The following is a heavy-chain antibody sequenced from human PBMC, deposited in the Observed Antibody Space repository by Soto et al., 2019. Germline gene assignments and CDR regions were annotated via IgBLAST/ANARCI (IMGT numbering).Heavy chain of an antibody. CDR1: GGTISSFG. CDR3: ARSFTKSRRGGVAFDY. D-gene: IGHD3-3*01. Sequence: QVQLVQSGAEVKKPGSSVKVSCTTSGGTISSFGMNWVRQAPGQGLEWMGGIVPIDGSTKYAEKCQGRVTITADASTSTVYMNLSSLRSEDTAVYYCARSFTKSRRGGVAFDYWGQGTLLTVSP. J-gene: IGHJ4*02. V-gene: IGHV1-69*01. CDR2: IVPIDGST.